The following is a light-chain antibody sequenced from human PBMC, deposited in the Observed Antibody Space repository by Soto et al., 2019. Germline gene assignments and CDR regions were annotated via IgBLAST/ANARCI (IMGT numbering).Light chain of an antibody. CDR3: QQYNNWPFT. V-gene: IGKV3-15*01. J-gene: IGKJ3*01. Sequence: EIVMTQSPATLSVSPGERATLSCRASQSVRSNLAWYQQKPGQAPRLLIYGATTRATGIPARFSGSGSGTEFTLTIRSLQSEDFAVYYCQQYNNWPFTFGPGTKVDIK. CDR2: GAT. CDR1: QSVRSN.